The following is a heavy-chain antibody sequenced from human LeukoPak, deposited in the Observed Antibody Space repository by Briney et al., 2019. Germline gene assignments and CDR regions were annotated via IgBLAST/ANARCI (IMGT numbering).Heavy chain of an antibody. J-gene: IGHJ4*02. CDR3: TRTFGN. CDR1: GFTFSSYT. CDR2: ISSSGETK. V-gene: IGHV3-48*04. Sequence: GGSLRLSCAASGFTFSSYTMNWVRQTPEKGLEWVSYISSSGETKDYVDSVKGRFTISRDNGKTSLYLQMSSLRGEDTAVYFCTRTFGNWGQGTLVTVSS.